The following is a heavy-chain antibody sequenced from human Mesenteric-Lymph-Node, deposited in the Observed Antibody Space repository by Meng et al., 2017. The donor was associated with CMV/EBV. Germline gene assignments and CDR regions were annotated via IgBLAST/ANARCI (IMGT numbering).Heavy chain of an antibody. CDR2: ISSSSSYI. CDR1: GFSVSTHY. CDR3: ARGGMAMTLDY. Sequence: GGSLRLSCAASGFSVSTHYMNWVRQAPGKGLEWVSSISSSSSYIYYADSVKGRFTISRDNAKNSLYLHMNSLRAEDTAVYYCARGGMAMTLDYWGQGTLVTVSS. J-gene: IGHJ4*02. V-gene: IGHV3-21*01. D-gene: IGHD2-21*02.